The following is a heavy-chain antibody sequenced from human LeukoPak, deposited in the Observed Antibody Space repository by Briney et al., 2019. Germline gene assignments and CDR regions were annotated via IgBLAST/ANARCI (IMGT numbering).Heavy chain of an antibody. J-gene: IGHJ4*02. V-gene: IGHV3-23*01. D-gene: IGHD3-10*01. CDR3: ARPYGSGSYPYYFDY. CDR2: ISGSVSST. CDR1: GFTFSSHA. Sequence: PGGSLRLSCAASGFTFSSHAMSWVRQAPGKGLEWVSAISGSVSSTYYADSGKGRFTISTDNSKNTLYLQMNSLRAEDTAVYYCARPYGSGSYPYYFDYWGQGTLVTVSS.